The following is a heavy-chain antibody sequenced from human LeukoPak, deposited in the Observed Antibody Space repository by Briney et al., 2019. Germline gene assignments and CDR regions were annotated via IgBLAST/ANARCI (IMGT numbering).Heavy chain of an antibody. CDR1: GYTFTSYG. Sequence: GASVKVSCKASGYTFTSYGISWVRQAPGQGLEWMGWISTYNGNTNYAQKFQGRVTMTTDTSTNTAFMGLRSLRSDDTAVYYCARDGVSYCSGTSCYTMVWFDPWGQGTLVTVSS. V-gene: IGHV1-18*01. D-gene: IGHD2-2*02. J-gene: IGHJ5*02. CDR2: ISTYNGNT. CDR3: ARDGVSYCSGTSCYTMVWFDP.